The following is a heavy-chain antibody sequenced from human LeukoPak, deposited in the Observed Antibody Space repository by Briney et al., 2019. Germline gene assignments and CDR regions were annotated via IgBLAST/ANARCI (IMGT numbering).Heavy chain of an antibody. Sequence: GGSLRLSCAASGLTFSSHSMNWVRQAPGKGLEWVSHIRSSSRTTYYADSVKGRFTISRDDAKNSLYLQMNSLRGEDTAVYYCARDLGYYDSSGYYRGAEYFQHWGQGTLVTVSS. V-gene: IGHV3-48*01. CDR2: IRSSSRTT. CDR3: ARDLGYYDSSGYYRGAEYFQH. J-gene: IGHJ1*01. CDR1: GLTFSSHS. D-gene: IGHD3-22*01.